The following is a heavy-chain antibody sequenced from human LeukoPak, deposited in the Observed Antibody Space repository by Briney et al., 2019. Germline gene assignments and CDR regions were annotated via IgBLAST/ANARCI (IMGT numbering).Heavy chain of an antibody. D-gene: IGHD3-22*01. CDR1: GGSISSYY. V-gene: IGHV4-59*01. Sequence: SETLSLTCTVSGGSISSYYRSWIRQPPGKELEWIGYIYYSGSTNYSPSLKSRVTISVDTSKNQFSLKLSSVTAADTAVYYCARYYYDSSGYYYHDYWGQGTLVTVSS. CDR3: ARYYYDSSGYYYHDY. J-gene: IGHJ4*02. CDR2: IYYSGST.